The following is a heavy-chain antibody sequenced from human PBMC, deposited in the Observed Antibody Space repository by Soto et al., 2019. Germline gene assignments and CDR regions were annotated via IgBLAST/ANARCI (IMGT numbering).Heavy chain of an antibody. V-gene: IGHV4-59*12. Sequence: SETLSLTCTVSGGSISSYYWSWIRQPPGKGLEWIGYIYYSGSTNYNPSLKSRVTISVDTSKNTLYLQMNSLRAEDTAVYYCARDLRGGGWANLYYYYYGMDVWGQGTTVTVSS. CDR1: GGSISSYY. D-gene: IGHD6-19*01. J-gene: IGHJ6*02. CDR3: ARDLRGGGWANLYYYYYGMDV. CDR2: IYYSGST.